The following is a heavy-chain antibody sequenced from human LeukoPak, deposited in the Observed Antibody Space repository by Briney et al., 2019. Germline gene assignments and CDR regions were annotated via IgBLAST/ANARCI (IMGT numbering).Heavy chain of an antibody. CDR1: GGSISNYY. J-gene: IGHJ4*02. Sequence: PSETLSLTCTVSGGSISNYYQSWIRQLPGKGLEWIGYIYYSGSTNYNPSLKSRVTISVDASKNQFSLRLSSVTAADTAVYYCARGALYTYGYYFDYWGQGTLVTVSS. V-gene: IGHV4-59*01. CDR3: ARGALYTYGYYFDY. D-gene: IGHD5-18*01. CDR2: IYYSGST.